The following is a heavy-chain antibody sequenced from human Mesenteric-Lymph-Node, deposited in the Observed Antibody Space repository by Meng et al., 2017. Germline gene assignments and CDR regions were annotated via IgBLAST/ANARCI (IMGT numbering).Heavy chain of an antibody. V-gene: IGHV3-23*01. D-gene: IGHD4-17*01. J-gene: IGHJ4*02. Sequence: GESLKISCAASGFTFSSYAMSWVRQAPGKGLEWVSAISGSGGSTYYADSVKGRFTISRDNSKNTLYLQMNSLRAEDTAVYYCAKLPSYGDYVSKDYFDYWGQGTLVTVSS. CDR1: GFTFSSYA. CDR3: AKLPSYGDYVSKDYFDY. CDR2: ISGSGGST.